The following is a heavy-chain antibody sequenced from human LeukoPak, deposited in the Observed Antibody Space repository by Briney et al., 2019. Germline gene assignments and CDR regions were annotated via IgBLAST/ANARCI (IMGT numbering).Heavy chain of an antibody. V-gene: IGHV4-34*01. CDR3: ARGPTYGSGSYYMVYYFDY. Sequence: SETLSLTCAVYGGSFSGYYWSWIRQPPGKGLEWIGEINHSGSTNYNPSLKSRVTISVDTSKNQFSLKLSSVTAADTAVYYCARGPTYGSGSYYMVYYFDYWGQGTLVTVSS. J-gene: IGHJ4*02. D-gene: IGHD3-10*01. CDR2: INHSGST. CDR1: GGSFSGYY.